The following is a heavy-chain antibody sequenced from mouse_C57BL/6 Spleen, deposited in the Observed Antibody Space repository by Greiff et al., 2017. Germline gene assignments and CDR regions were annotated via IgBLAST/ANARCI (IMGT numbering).Heavy chain of an antibody. CDR2: IYPGSGST. V-gene: IGHV1-55*01. Sequence: QVQLQQPGAELVKPGASVKMSCKASGYTFTSYWITWVKQRPGQGLEWIGDIYPGSGSTNYNEKFKSKATLTVDTSSSTAYMQLNSLTSEDSAVYYCASHITTVVDYAMDYWGQGTSVTVSS. D-gene: IGHD1-1*01. J-gene: IGHJ4*01. CDR3: ASHITTVVDYAMDY. CDR1: GYTFTSYW.